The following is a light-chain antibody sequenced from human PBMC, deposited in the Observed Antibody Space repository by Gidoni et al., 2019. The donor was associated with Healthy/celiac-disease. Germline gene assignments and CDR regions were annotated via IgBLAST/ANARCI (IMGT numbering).Light chain of an antibody. CDR3: NSRDSSGNHLV. J-gene: IGLJ2*01. CDR1: SLRSYY. Sequence: SSELTQDPAVSVALGQTVRITCQGDSLRSYYASWYQQKTGQAPVLVIYGKNNRPSGIPDRFSGSSSGNTASLTITGAQAEDEADYYCNSRDSSGNHLVFGGGTKRTVL. V-gene: IGLV3-19*01. CDR2: GKN.